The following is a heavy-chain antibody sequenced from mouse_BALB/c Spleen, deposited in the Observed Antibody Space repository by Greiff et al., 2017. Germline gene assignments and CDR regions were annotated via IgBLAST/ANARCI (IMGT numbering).Heavy chain of an antibody. V-gene: IGHV1-67*01. Sequence: QVQLQQSGPELVRPGVSVKISCKGSGYTFTDYAMHWVQQSHAKSLEWIGVISTYSGNTNYNQKFKGKATMTVDKSSSTAYMELARLTSEASAIYYCARYSYGYDEGFYSMDYWGQGTSVTVSS. D-gene: IGHD2-2*01. CDR3: ARYSYGYDEGFYSMDY. CDR1: GYTFTDYA. CDR2: ISTYSGNT. J-gene: IGHJ4*01.